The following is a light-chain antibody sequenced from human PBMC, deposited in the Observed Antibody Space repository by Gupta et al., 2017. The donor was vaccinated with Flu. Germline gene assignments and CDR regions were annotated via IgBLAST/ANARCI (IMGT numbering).Light chain of an antibody. J-gene: IGKJ5*01. Sequence: EIVLKQSPATLPLSPGERATLSCRPSQSVSSYLAWYQQKPGQAPRLLIYDASNRATGIPARVSGSGSRTDFTLTIISLEPEDFAVYYCQQRSNWPRGFGQGTRLEIK. V-gene: IGKV3-11*01. CDR2: DAS. CDR1: QSVSSY. CDR3: QQRSNWPRG.